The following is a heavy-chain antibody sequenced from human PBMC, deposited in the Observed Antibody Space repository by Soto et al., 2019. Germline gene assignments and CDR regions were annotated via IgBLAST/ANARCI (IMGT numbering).Heavy chain of an antibody. D-gene: IGHD6-13*01. Sequence: QVQLVESGGGVVQPGRSLRLSCAASGFTFSSYGMHWVRQAPGKGLEWVAVIWYDGSNKYYADSVKGRFTISRDNSKNTLYLQMNSLSAEDTAVYYCARDREGYFDYWGQGTLVTVSS. CDR3: ARDREGYFDY. CDR2: IWYDGSNK. CDR1: GFTFSSYG. V-gene: IGHV3-33*01. J-gene: IGHJ4*02.